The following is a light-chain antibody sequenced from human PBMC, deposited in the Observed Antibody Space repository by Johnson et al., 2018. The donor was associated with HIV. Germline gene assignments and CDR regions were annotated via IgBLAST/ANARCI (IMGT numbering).Light chain of an antibody. J-gene: IGLJ1*01. V-gene: IGLV1-51*02. CDR3: GTWDSSLSAYV. CDR1: SSNIENNY. Sequence: QSVLTQPPSVSAPPGQKVTISCSGSSSNIENNYVSWYQQLPETAPKLLIYENNKRPSGIPDRFSGSKSVTSATLGVTGLQTGDEADYFCGTWDSSLSAYVFGTGTKVTVL. CDR2: ENN.